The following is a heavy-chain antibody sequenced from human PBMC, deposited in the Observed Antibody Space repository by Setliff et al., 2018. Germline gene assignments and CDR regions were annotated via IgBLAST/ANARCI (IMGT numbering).Heavy chain of an antibody. CDR1: GDSVSSASFY. CDR3: AREKGPYYDSSGYYCVRDGNNWNDLDY. Sequence: KTSETLSLTCTVSGDSVSSASFYWGWMRQAPGKGLEWIGYIYYSGSTYYNPSLKSRVTISVDTSKNQFSLRLSSVTAADTAVYYCAREKGPYYDSSGYYCVRDGNNWNDLDYWGHGTLVTVSS. V-gene: IGHV4-30-4*08. J-gene: IGHJ4*01. D-gene: IGHD3-22*01. CDR2: IYYSGST.